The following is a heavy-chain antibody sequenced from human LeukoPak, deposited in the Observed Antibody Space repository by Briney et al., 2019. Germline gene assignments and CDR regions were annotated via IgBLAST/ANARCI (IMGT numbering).Heavy chain of an antibody. Sequence: PSETLSLTCAVSGGSISSSNWWSWVRQPPGKGLEWIGYIYYSGSTYYNPSLKSRVTISVDTSKNQFSLKLSSVTAADTAVYYCARKGTAVGLFDYWGQGTLVTVSS. CDR2: IYYSGST. CDR3: ARKGTAVGLFDY. CDR1: GGSISSSNW. J-gene: IGHJ4*02. V-gene: IGHV4-4*02. D-gene: IGHD6-19*01.